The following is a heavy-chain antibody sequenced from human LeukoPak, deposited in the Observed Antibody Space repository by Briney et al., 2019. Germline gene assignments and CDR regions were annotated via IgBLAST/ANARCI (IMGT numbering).Heavy chain of an antibody. Sequence: NPSETLSLTCAVSGGSINSHYGSWIRQPPGKGLEWIGDIHYKGSTKYNPSLKSRVTISVDTSKNHLSLNFTSVLAADTAIYYCARRDTGWNYCDYWGQGILVTVSS. CDR2: IHYKGST. J-gene: IGHJ4*02. CDR1: GGSINSHY. V-gene: IGHV4-59*08. CDR3: ARRDTGWNYCDY. D-gene: IGHD6-19*01.